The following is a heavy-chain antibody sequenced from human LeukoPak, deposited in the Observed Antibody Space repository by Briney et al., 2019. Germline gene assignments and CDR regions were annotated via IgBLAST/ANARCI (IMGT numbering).Heavy chain of an antibody. Sequence: SETLSLTCNVTGASISSWYWSWIRQPPGKGLEWIGDIYGSGSINYNPSLKSRVSMSADMSKNQISLNLKFVTAADTAVYYCARQTVLVGYANGLGFNYWGEGALVTVSS. J-gene: IGHJ4*02. CDR2: IYGSGSI. D-gene: IGHD2-2*01. V-gene: IGHV4-59*01. CDR1: GASISSWY. CDR3: ARQTVLVGYANGLGFNY.